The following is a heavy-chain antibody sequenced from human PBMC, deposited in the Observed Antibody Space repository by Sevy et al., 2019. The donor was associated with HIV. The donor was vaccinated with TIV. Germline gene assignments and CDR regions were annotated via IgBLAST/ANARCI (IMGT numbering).Heavy chain of an antibody. CDR2: ISAYNGNR. D-gene: IGHD3-16*01. CDR3: ARLSTARGESNWFDP. CDR1: GYTFSTYG. J-gene: IGHJ5*02. Sequence: ASVKVSCKASGYTFSTYGISWVRQAPGQGLEWMGWISAYNGNRKYAQKFQDRITMTTDTSTSTAYMELRSLRSDDTAVYFCARLSTARGESNWFDPWGQGTLVTVSS. V-gene: IGHV1-18*01.